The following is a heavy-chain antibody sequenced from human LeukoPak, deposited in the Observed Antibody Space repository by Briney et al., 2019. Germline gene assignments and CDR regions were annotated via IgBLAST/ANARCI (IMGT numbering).Heavy chain of an antibody. D-gene: IGHD3-9*01. Sequence: GASVKVSCKASGYTFTGYYMHWVRQAPGQGLEWMGWINPNSGGTNYAQKFQGRVTMTRDTSISTAYMELRSLRSDDTALYYCARDRSMYFLHNFDFWGQGSLVTVSS. J-gene: IGHJ4*02. CDR1: GYTFTGYY. V-gene: IGHV1-2*02. CDR3: ARDRSMYFLHNFDF. CDR2: INPNSGGT.